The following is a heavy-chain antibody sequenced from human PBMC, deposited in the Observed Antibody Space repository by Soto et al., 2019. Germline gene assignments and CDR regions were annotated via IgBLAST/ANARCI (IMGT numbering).Heavy chain of an antibody. V-gene: IGHV3-23*01. CDR3: AKTAITMVRGVTYYFDY. CDR2: ISGSGGST. J-gene: IGHJ4*02. Sequence: GGSLRLSCAASGFTFSSYAMSWVRQAPGKGLEWVSAISGSGGSTYYADSVKGRFTISRDNSKNTLYLQMNSLRAEDTAVYYCAKTAITMVRGVTYYFDYWGQGTLVTVSS. CDR1: GFTFSSYA. D-gene: IGHD3-10*01.